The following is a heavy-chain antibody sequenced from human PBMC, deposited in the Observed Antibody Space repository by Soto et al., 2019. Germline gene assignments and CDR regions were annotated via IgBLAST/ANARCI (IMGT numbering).Heavy chain of an antibody. J-gene: IGHJ4*02. V-gene: IGHV3-21*01. Sequence: GGSLRLSCAASGFTFSSYSMNRVRQAPGKGLEWVSTISSSSSYIYYADSVKGRFTISRDNAKNSLYLQMNSLRAEDTAVYYCARDSTTVVTPAYFDYWGQGTLVTVSS. CDR3: ARDSTTVVTPAYFDY. D-gene: IGHD4-17*01. CDR2: ISSSSSYI. CDR1: GFTFSSYS.